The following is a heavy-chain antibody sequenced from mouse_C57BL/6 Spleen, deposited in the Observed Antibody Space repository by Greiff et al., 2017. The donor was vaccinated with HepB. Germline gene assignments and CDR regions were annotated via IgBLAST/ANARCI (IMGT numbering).Heavy chain of an antibody. CDR2: IYPGSGST. CDR1: GYTFTSYW. V-gene: IGHV1-55*01. J-gene: IGHJ1*03. CDR3: ARRGVYYYGSSHYWYFDV. D-gene: IGHD1-1*01. Sequence: QVQLQQPGAELVKPGASVKMSCKASGYTFTSYWITWVKQRPGQGLEWIGDIYPGSGSTNYNEKFKSKATLTVDTSSSTAYMQLSSLTSEDSAVYYGARRGVYYYGSSHYWYFDVWGTGTTVTVSS.